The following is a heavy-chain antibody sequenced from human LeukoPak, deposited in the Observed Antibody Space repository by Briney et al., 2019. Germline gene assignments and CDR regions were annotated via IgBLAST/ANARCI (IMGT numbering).Heavy chain of an antibody. D-gene: IGHD6-19*01. CDR2: ITASGDRT. CDR1: GFTFSDYV. Sequence: GGSLTLSCAASGFTFSDYVMIWVRQAPGKGLEWVSGITASGDRTFYGDSVRGRFAMSRDNSKNTLYLQMNSLRAEDTAVYYCARTVSLTQYSSGWYVFDYWGQGTLVTVSS. V-gene: IGHV3-23*01. CDR3: ARTVSLTQYSSGWYVFDY. J-gene: IGHJ4*02.